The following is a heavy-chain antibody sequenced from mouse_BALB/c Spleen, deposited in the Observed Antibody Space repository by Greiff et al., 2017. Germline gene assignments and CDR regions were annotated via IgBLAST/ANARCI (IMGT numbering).Heavy chain of an antibody. D-gene: IGHD2-5*01. Sequence: EVKLVESGGGLVKPGGSLKLSCAASGFTFSDYYMYWVRQTPEKRLEWVATISDGGSYTYYPDSVKGRFTISRDNAKNNLYLQMSSLKSEDTAMYYCARDLSNYDGSLGYGGQGTTLTVSS. J-gene: IGHJ2*01. CDR1: GFTFSDYY. CDR3: ARDLSNYDGSLGY. V-gene: IGHV5-4*02. CDR2: ISDGGSYT.